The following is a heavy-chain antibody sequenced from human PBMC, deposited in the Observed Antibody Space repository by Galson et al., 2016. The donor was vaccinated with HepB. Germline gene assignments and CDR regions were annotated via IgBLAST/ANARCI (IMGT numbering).Heavy chain of an antibody. CDR1: GGSVSSGSYY. J-gene: IGHJ4*02. CDR2: IYSSGST. D-gene: IGHD3-22*01. Sequence: SETLSLTCTVSGGSVSSGSYYWSWIRQPPGKGLEWIGYIYSSGSTNYNPALKSRATISVDTSKNQFSLKLTSVTAADTAMYYCASYFYFDTICYSDSWGQGTLVTVSS. CDR3: ASYFYFDTICYSDS. V-gene: IGHV4-61*01.